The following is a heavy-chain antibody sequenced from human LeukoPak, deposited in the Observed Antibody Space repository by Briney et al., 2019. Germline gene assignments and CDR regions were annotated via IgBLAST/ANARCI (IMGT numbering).Heavy chain of an antibody. CDR2: IYPGDSDT. D-gene: IGHD3-10*01. Sequence: GESLKISCKGSGYSFTSYWIGWVRQMPGKGLEWMGIIYPGDSDTRYSPSFQGQVTISADKSISTAYLQWSSLKASDTAMYYCARIYYYGSGSYSSLGRLRYFDLWGRGTLVTVSS. CDR3: ARIYYYGSGSYSSLGRLRYFDL. CDR1: GYSFTSYW. V-gene: IGHV5-51*01. J-gene: IGHJ2*01.